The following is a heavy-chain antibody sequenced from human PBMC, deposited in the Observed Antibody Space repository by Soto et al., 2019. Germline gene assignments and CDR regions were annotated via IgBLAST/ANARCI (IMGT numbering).Heavy chain of an antibody. CDR2: ISGSGGST. V-gene: IGHV3-23*01. J-gene: IGHJ5*02. Sequence: EVQLLESGGGLVQPGGSLRLSCAASGFTFSSYAMSWVRQAPGKGLEWVSAISGSGGSTYYADSVKGRFTISRDNSKNTLYLQMNSLRAEDTAVYYCARATIYDSSGYYSFDPWGQGTLVTVSS. D-gene: IGHD3-22*01. CDR1: GFTFSSYA. CDR3: ARATIYDSSGYYSFDP.